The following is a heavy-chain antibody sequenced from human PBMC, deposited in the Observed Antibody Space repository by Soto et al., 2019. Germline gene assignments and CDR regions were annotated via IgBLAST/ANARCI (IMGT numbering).Heavy chain of an antibody. Sequence: GASAKVSCKASGYTFTSYYMHWVRQAPGQGLEWMGIINPSGGSTSYAQKFQGRVTMTRDTSTSTVYMELSSLRSEDTAVYYCARLVYSSSWTLFDYYYGMDVWGQGTTVTVSS. CDR2: INPSGGST. D-gene: IGHD6-13*01. V-gene: IGHV1-46*01. J-gene: IGHJ6*02. CDR1: GYTFTSYY. CDR3: ARLVYSSSWTLFDYYYGMDV.